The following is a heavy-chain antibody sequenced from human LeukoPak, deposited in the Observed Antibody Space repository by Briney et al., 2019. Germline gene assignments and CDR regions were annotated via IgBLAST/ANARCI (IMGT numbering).Heavy chain of an antibody. D-gene: IGHD4-17*01. J-gene: IGHJ4*02. CDR2: IYPGDSDT. CDR1: GYSFTSYW. V-gene: IGHV5-51*01. CDR3: ARLNYGLGTCLDY. Sequence: GESLKISWKGSGYSFTSYWIGWVRQMPGKGLEWIGIIYPGDSDTRYSTSFQGQVTISADKSISTAYLQWSSLKASDTAMYYCARLNYGLGTCLDYWGQGTLVTVSS.